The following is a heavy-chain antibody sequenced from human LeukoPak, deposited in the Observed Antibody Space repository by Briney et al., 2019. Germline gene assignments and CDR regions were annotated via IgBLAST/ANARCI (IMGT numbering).Heavy chain of an antibody. J-gene: IGHJ4*02. D-gene: IGHD4-17*01. V-gene: IGHV1-69*13. Sequence: ASVKVSCEASGGTFSSYAISWVRQAPGQGLEWMGGIIPIFGTANYAQKFQGRVTITADESTSTAYMELSSLRSEDTAVYYCARGFSRLREIFDYWGQGTLVTVSS. CDR2: IIPIFGTA. CDR1: GGTFSSYA. CDR3: ARGFSRLREIFDY.